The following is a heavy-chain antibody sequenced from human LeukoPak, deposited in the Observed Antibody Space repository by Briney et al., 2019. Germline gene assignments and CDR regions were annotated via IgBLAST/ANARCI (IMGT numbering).Heavy chain of an antibody. CDR3: SRAQTEVGAKYYFDY. V-gene: IGHV3-49*04. CDR1: GFTFGDYA. D-gene: IGHD1-26*01. J-gene: IGHJ4*02. CDR2: IRSKVHSRTT. Sequence: GGSLRLSCTASGFTFGDYALNWVRQAPGKGLEWVGFIRSKVHSRTTEYAASVERRFTISRDDSKSIAYLQMNSLKTEDTAVYYCSRAQTEVGAKYYFDYWGQGTLVTVSS.